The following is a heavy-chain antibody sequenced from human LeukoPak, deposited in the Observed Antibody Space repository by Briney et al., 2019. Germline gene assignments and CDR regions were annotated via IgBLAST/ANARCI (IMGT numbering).Heavy chain of an antibody. Sequence: PGGSLRLSCAASGFTFSGYWMSWVRQAPGKGLEWVANIKQDGSEKYYVDSVKGRFTISRDNAKNSLYLQMNSLRAEDTAVYYCARENVAEDYWGQGTLVTVSS. J-gene: IGHJ4*02. V-gene: IGHV3-7*01. CDR2: IKQDGSEK. CDR3: ARENVAEDY. CDR1: GFTFSGYW. D-gene: IGHD6-19*01.